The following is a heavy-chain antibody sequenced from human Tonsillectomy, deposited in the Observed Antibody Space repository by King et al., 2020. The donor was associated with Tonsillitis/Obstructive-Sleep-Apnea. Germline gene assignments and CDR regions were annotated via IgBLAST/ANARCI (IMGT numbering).Heavy chain of an antibody. CDR3: ATPLLPRSGYYNAFDI. CDR1: GYSFTSYW. J-gene: IGHJ3*02. CDR2: IDPSDSYT. D-gene: IGHD3-3*01. Sequence: QLVQSGAEVKKPGESLRISCKGSGYSFTSYWISWVRQMPGKGLEWMGRIDPSDSYTNYSTSFQGHVTISADKSISTAYLQWSSLKASDTAMYYCATPLLPRSGYYNAFDIWGQGTMVTVSS. V-gene: IGHV5-10-1*03.